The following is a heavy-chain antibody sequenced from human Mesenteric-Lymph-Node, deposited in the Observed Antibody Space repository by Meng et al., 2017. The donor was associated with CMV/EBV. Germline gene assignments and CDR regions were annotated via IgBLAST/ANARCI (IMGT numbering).Heavy chain of an antibody. CDR3: ARMYYDFWSGYWGGFVDY. CDR1: GFTFSSYG. D-gene: IGHD3-3*01. J-gene: IGHJ4*02. CDR2: IWYDGSNK. V-gene: IGHV3-33*01. Sequence: GESLKISCAASGFTFSSYGMHWVRQAPGKGLEWVAFIWYDGSNKYYVDSVKGRFTISRDNSRNTLHLQMNSLRAEDTAVYYCARMYYDFWSGYWGGFVDYWGQGTLVTVSS.